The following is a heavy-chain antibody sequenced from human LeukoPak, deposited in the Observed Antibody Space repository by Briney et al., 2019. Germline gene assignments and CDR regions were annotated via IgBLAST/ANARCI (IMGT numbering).Heavy chain of an antibody. V-gene: IGHV1-3*01. J-gene: IGHJ4*02. CDR1: GYTFARYA. CDR2: INAGNANT. CDR3: AKGARYFDWLVFDY. Sequence: ASVKVSCKASGYTFARYAMHWVRQAPGQRLEWMGWINAGNANTKYSQKFQGRITITRDISTSTAYMELSSLGFEDTAVYYCAKGARYFDWLVFDYWGQGTLVTVSS. D-gene: IGHD3-9*01.